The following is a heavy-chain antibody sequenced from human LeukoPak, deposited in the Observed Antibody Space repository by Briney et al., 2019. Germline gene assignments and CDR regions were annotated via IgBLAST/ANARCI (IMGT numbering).Heavy chain of an antibody. CDR2: INHSGST. CDR1: GGSFSGYY. V-gene: IGHV4-34*01. CDR3: ARAWGSITMVRGPFDY. Sequence: SETLSLTCAVYGGSFSGYYWSWIRQPPGKGLEWIGEINHSGSTNYNPSLKSRVTISVDTSKNQFSLKLSSVTAADTAVYYCARAWGSITMVRGPFDYWGQGTLVTVSS. D-gene: IGHD3-10*01. J-gene: IGHJ4*02.